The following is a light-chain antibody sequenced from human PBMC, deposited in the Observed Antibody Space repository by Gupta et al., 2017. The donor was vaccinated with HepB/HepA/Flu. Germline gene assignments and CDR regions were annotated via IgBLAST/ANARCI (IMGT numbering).Light chain of an antibody. CDR3: QQANSFPIT. Sequence: DIQMTQSPSSVSASVGDRATITCRASQAISSHVGWYQQKPGKAPELLISGATTLQSGVPSRFIGSGSGTDFTLTISSLQPEDSATYYCQQANSFPITFGQGTRLEIK. CDR1: QAISSH. J-gene: IGKJ5*01. CDR2: GAT. V-gene: IGKV1-12*01.